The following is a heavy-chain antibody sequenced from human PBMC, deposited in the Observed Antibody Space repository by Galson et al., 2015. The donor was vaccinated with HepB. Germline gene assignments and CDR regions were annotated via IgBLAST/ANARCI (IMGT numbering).Heavy chain of an antibody. D-gene: IGHD2-8*01. CDR3: AKSRAGLMVYASDY. CDR2: ISGSGGST. V-gene: IGHV3-23*01. Sequence: SLRLSCAASGFTFSSYAMSWVRQAPGKGLEWVSAISGSGGSTYYADSVKGRFTISRDNSKNTLYLQMNSLRAEDTAVYYCAKSRAGLMVYASDYWGQGTLVTVSS. CDR1: GFTFSSYA. J-gene: IGHJ4*02.